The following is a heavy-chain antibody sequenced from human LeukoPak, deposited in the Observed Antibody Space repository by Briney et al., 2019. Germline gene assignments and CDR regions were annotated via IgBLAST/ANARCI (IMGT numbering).Heavy chain of an antibody. V-gene: IGHV3-33*06. Sequence: GKSLTLSCVASQFRFPFSHYGMHWVRQAPGRGLEWVAVIWSDGTNQYYADSVKGRFTISRDNSKNTVYLQMNSLRAEDTAVYFCAKDAQRGFDYSNSLEYWGQRTLVTVSS. J-gene: IGHJ4*02. CDR3: AKDAQRGFDYSNSLEY. D-gene: IGHD4-11*01. CDR2: IWSDGTNQ. CDR1: QFRFPFSHYG.